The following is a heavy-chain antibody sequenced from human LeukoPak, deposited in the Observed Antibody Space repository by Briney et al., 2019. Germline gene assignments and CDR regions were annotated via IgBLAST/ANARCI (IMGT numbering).Heavy chain of an antibody. J-gene: IGHJ6*02. CDR2: IIPILGIA. CDR3: ARDTSGYSYGSIYYPYGMDV. CDR1: GGTFSSYA. V-gene: IGHV1-69*04. Sequence: SVKVSCKASGGTFSSYAISWVRQAPGQGLEWMGRIIPILGIANYAQKFQGRVTITADKSTSTAHMELSSLRSEDTAVYYCARDTSGYSYGSIYYPYGMDVWGQGTTVTVSS. D-gene: IGHD5-18*01.